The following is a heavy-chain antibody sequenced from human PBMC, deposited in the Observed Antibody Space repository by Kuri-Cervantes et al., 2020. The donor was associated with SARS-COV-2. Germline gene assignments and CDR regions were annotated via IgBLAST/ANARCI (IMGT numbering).Heavy chain of an antibody. CDR1: GFTFDDYG. CDR2: INWNGGST. CDR3: ARGLVDRYCSSTSCPYYYYYYMDV. V-gene: IGHV3-20*04. D-gene: IGHD2-2*01. J-gene: IGHJ6*03. Sequence: GESLKISCAASGFTFDDYGMSWVRQAPGKGLEWVSGINWNGGSTGYADSVKGRFAISRDNAKNSLYLQMNSLRAEDTAVYYCARGLVDRYCSSTSCPYYYYYYMDVWGKGTTVTVSS.